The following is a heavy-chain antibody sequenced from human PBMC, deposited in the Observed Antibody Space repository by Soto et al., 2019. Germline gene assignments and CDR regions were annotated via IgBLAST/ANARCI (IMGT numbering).Heavy chain of an antibody. D-gene: IGHD2-15*01. Sequence: QVQLVQSGAEVKKPGASVKVSCKASGYTFTSYDINWVRQATGQGLEWMGWMNPNSGNTGYAQKFQGRVSMTRNTSPSTAYMELSSLRSEDTAVYYCARPQYCSGGSCYGLYDYWGQGTLVTVSS. CDR2: MNPNSGNT. V-gene: IGHV1-8*01. CDR1: GYTFTSYD. J-gene: IGHJ4*02. CDR3: ARPQYCSGGSCYGLYDY.